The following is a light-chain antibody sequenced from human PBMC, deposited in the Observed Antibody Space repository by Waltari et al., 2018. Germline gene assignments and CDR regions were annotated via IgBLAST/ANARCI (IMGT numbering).Light chain of an antibody. CDR1: GSGVGGYNY. CDR3: GSYSGTTTYV. CDR2: DVS. V-gene: IGLV2-14*03. Sequence: QSALAQPASVSGSPGQSVTISCTGTGSGVGGYNYVSWYQQHPGKVPKIIIYDVSVRPSGISSRFSGSKSGNTASLTISGLQAEDEADYYCGSYSGTTTYVFGTGTYVTVL. J-gene: IGLJ1*01.